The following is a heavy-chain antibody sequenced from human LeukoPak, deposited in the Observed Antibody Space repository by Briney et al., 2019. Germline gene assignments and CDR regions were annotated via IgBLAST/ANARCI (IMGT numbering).Heavy chain of an antibody. CDR1: GFTFSSYA. Sequence: PGESLRLSCAASGFTFSSYAMNWVRQAPGKGLEWVSAISGSGGSTYYADSVKGRFTISRDNSKNTLYLQMNSLRAEDTAVYYCAKDWTAEYYFDYWGQGTLVTVSS. D-gene: IGHD3/OR15-3a*01. J-gene: IGHJ4*02. V-gene: IGHV3-23*01. CDR2: ISGSGGST. CDR3: AKDWTAEYYFDY.